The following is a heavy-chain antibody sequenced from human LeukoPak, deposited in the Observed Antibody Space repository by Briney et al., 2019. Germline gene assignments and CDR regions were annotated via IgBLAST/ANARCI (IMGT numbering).Heavy chain of an antibody. CDR1: GGSISNYY. D-gene: IGHD2-15*01. J-gene: IGHJ3*02. V-gene: IGHV4-4*07. Sequence: SGTLSLTCTVSGGSISNYYWSWIRQPAGKGLEWIGRKYARGSSNYNPSVQSRVTMSVDTSKNQFSLKLRSVTAADTAVYYCARGRYCSADICTGGDSFDIWGQGTMVSVSP. CDR2: KYARGSS. CDR3: ARGRYCSADICTGGDSFDI.